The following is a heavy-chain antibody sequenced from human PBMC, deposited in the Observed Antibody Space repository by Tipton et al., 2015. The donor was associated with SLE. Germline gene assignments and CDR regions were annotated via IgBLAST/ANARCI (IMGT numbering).Heavy chain of an antibody. CDR1: GGTFRSYA. CDR3: ACESGYSSGWDPTISSNLFEP. D-gene: IGHD6-19*01. Sequence: QVQLVQSGAEVKKPGSSVKVSCKASGGTFRSYAISWVRQAPGQGLEWMGGIIPIFGTANYAQKFQGRATITADESTSIVYMELGSLRSDDTAVYYCACESGYSSGWDPTISSNLFEPWGQGTLVSVSS. V-gene: IGHV1-69*01. CDR2: IIPIFGTA. J-gene: IGHJ5*02.